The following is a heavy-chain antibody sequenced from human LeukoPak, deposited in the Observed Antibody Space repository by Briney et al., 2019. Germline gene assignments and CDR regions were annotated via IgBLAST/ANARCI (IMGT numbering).Heavy chain of an antibody. CDR1: GFTFNNYG. D-gene: IGHD6-6*01. Sequence: GGSLRLSCVASGFTFNNYGMSWVRQAPGKGPEWVSTFSGSGGSTYYADSVKGRFAISRDNSKNTLYLQMNSLRAEDTAVYYCAKNREPYSSSPGDYWGRGTLVTVSS. J-gene: IGHJ4*02. CDR3: AKNREPYSSSPGDY. V-gene: IGHV3-23*01. CDR2: FSGSGGST.